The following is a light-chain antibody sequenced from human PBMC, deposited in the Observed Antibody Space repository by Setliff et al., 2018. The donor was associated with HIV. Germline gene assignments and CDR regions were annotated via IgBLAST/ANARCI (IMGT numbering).Light chain of an antibody. V-gene: IGKV1-5*03. Sequence: DIQMTQSPSTLSASVGDRVTITCRASQSISSWLAWYQQKPGKAPKLLIYKASSLESGVPSRFSGSGSGTEFTLTISSLQPDDFATYYCQQYNGYSTFGLGTKVDIK. CDR3: QQYNGYST. CDR1: QSISSW. J-gene: IGKJ1*01. CDR2: KAS.